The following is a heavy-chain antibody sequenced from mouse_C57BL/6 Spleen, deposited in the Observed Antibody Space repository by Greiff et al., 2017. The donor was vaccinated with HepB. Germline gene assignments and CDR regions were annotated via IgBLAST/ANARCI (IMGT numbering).Heavy chain of an antibody. V-gene: IGHV5-4*01. CDR1: GFTFSSYA. D-gene: IGHD2-14*01. CDR3: ARGYVRGFDY. Sequence: EVQLVKSGGGLVKPGGSLKLSCAASGFTFSSYAMSWVRQTPEKRLEWVATISDGGSYTYYPDNVKGRFTISRDNAKNNLYLQMSHLKSEDTAMYYCARGYVRGFDYWGQGTTLTVSS. J-gene: IGHJ2*01. CDR2: ISDGGSYT.